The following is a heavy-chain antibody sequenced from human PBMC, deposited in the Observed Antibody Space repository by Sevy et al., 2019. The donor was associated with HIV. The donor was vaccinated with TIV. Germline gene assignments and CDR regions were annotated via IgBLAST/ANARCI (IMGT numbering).Heavy chain of an antibody. Sequence: GGSLRLSCAASGFTFSANWMNWVRQAPGQGLEWVANIKADGSDKHYVDSVDGRFTISSDNAKNLLFLQMNSLRVEDTAVYYCAHETFGRFESWGQGTLVTVSS. D-gene: IGHD3-16*01. V-gene: IGHV3-7*01. J-gene: IGHJ4*02. CDR1: GFTFSANW. CDR3: AHETFGRFES. CDR2: IKADGSDK.